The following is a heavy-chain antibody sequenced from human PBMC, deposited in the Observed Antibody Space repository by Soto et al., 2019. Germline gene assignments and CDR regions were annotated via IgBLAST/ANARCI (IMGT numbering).Heavy chain of an antibody. J-gene: IGHJ5*02. CDR1: GFTFSSYS. CDR2: ISFSSSTI. CDR3: ARDNGMAGSFDP. Sequence: GGSLRLSCAASGFTFSSYSMNWIRPAPGKGLEWVSYISFSSSTIFYADSVRGRFTISRDNAKNSLYLQMNTLRDEDTAVYYCARDNGMAGSFDPWGQGALVTVSS. V-gene: IGHV3-48*02. D-gene: IGHD2-8*01.